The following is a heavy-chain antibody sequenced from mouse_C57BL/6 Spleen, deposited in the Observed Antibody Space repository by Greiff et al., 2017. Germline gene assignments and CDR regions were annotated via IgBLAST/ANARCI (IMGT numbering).Heavy chain of an antibody. CDR1: CYTFTSYW. Sequence: VQLQQSGAELVKPGASVKMSCTASCYTFTSYWITWVKQRPGQGLEWIGDIYPGGGSTNYNEKFKSKATLTVDTSSSTAYMQLSSLTSEDTAVYYCARGYEVPTPFDYWGQGTTLTVSS. V-gene: IGHV1-55*01. J-gene: IGHJ2*01. CDR2: IYPGGGST. D-gene: IGHD2-10*01. CDR3: ARGYEVPTPFDY.